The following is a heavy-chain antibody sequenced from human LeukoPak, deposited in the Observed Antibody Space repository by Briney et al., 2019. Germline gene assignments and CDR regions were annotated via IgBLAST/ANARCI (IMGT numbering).Heavy chain of an antibody. CDR3: ARDLSGVTGYTYGRGIDY. CDR2: IKKDGSEK. J-gene: IGHJ4*02. Sequence: GGSLRLSCAASGFTFSSYLMSWVRQAPGKGLEWVANIKKDGSEKYYVDSVKGRFTISRDNAKTSLYLQMNRLRAEDTAVYCCARDLSGVTGYTYGRGIDYWGQGTLVTVSS. V-gene: IGHV3-7*01. D-gene: IGHD5-18*01. CDR1: GFTFSSYL.